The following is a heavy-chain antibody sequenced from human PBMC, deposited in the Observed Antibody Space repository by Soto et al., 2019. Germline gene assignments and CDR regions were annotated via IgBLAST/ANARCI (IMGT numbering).Heavy chain of an antibody. Sequence: EVQLVESGGGLVQPGGSLRLSCAASGFTFSDHYVDWVRQSPGKGLEWVGRTRNKANSYTTEYAASVKGRFTIPRDDSKNSLYLQMNSLEIEDTAVYYCARELMTTVTYFDYWGQGTLVTVSS. J-gene: IGHJ4*02. D-gene: IGHD4-17*01. CDR1: GFTFSDHY. CDR3: ARELMTTVTYFDY. CDR2: TRNKANSYTT. V-gene: IGHV3-72*01.